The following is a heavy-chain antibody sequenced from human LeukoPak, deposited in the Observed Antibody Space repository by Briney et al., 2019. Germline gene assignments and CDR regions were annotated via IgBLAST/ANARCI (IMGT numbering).Heavy chain of an antibody. Sequence: GGSLRLACAASGFTVSSNYMSWVRQAPGKGPEWVSVIYSGGSTYYADSVKGRFTISRDNSKNTLYLQMNSLRAEDTAVYYCARDPEGQTGDYWGQGTLVTVSS. CDR2: IYSGGST. CDR3: ARDPEGQTGDY. D-gene: IGHD3-10*01. J-gene: IGHJ4*02. V-gene: IGHV3-66*01. CDR1: GFTVSSNY.